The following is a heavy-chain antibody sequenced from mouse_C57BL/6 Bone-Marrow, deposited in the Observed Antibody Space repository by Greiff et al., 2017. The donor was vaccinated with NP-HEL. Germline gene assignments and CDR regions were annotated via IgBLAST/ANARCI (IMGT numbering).Heavy chain of an antibody. V-gene: IGHV1-9*01. D-gene: IGHD1-1*01. CDR1: GYTFTGYW. CDR2: ILPGSGST. CDR3: ARRGGTTRGFAY. J-gene: IGHJ3*01. Sequence: QVQLKESGAELMKPGASVKLSCKATGYTFTGYWIEWVKQRPGHGLEWIGEILPGSGSTNYNEKFKGKATFTADTSNTAYMQLSSLTTEDSAIYYCARRGGTTRGFAYWGQGTLVTVSA.